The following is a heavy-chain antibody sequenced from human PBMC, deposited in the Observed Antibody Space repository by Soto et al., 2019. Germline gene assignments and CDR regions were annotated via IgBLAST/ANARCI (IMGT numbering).Heavy chain of an antibody. V-gene: IGHV1-24*01. Sequence: ASVKVSCKVSGYTLTELSMHWVRQAPGKGLEWMGGFDPEDGETIYAQKFQGRVTMTEDTSTDTAYMELSSLRSEDTAVYYCATMVYGSGRLPLSYYYYYLDVWGKGTTVTVSS. J-gene: IGHJ6*03. CDR2: FDPEDGET. D-gene: IGHD3-10*01. CDR1: GYTLTELS. CDR3: ATMVYGSGRLPLSYYYYYLDV.